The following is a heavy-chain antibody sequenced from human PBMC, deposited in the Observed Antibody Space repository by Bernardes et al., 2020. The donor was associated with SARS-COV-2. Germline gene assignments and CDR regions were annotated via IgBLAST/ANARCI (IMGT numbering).Heavy chain of an antibody. CDR3: GRDVLHSRGKYFDC. CDR1: GYTFSDYY. Sequence: ASVKVSCKASGYTFSDYYMHWLRQAPGQGLEWMGCINPNSGETRFSQKFQGRVTMTRDASISAHYMELSRLRIDDTAVYYCGRDVLHSRGKYFDCWGQGSLVTVSS. CDR2: INPNSGET. J-gene: IGHJ4*02. V-gene: IGHV1-2*02. D-gene: IGHD2-15*01.